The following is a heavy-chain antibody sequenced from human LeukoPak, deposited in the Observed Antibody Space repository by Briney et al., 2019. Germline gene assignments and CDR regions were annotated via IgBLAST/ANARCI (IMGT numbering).Heavy chain of an antibody. CDR2: IWYDGSNK. V-gene: IGHV3-33*08. J-gene: IGHJ4*02. CDR3: ARELPTIIVGATSFDY. CDR1: GLTLSSYA. Sequence: GGSLRLSLAASGLTLSSYAMGGVRQAQGKGGGGGAVIWYDGSNKYYADSVKGRFTISRDNSKNTLYLQMNSLRAEDTAVYYCARELPTIIVGATSFDYWGQGTLVTVSS. D-gene: IGHD1-26*01.